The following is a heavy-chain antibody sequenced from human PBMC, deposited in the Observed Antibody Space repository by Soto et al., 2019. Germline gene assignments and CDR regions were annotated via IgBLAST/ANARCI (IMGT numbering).Heavy chain of an antibody. D-gene: IGHD2-2*01. J-gene: IGHJ4*02. CDR1: GFTFSSYA. CDR3: ILYCSSTSCIDY. V-gene: IGHV3-23*01. Sequence: GGSLRLSCAASGFTFSSYAMSWVRQAPGKGLEWVSAISGSGGSTYYADSVKGRFTISRDNSKNTLYLQMSSLRAEDTAVYYCILYCSSTSCIDYWGQGTLVTVSS. CDR2: ISGSGGST.